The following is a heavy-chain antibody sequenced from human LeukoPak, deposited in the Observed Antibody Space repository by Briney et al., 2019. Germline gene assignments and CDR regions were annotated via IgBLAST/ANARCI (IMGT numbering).Heavy chain of an antibody. Sequence: ASVKVSCKASGYTFAGYYMHWVRQAPGQGFEWMGWINPNSGDTHYSKNFQGRVTMTRDRSITTAYMELSRLRSDDTAVYYCARISSSYIDAFDIWGQGTRVTVS. CDR1: GYTFAGYY. D-gene: IGHD6-6*01. J-gene: IGHJ3*02. V-gene: IGHV1-2*02. CDR3: ARISSSYIDAFDI. CDR2: INPNSGDT.